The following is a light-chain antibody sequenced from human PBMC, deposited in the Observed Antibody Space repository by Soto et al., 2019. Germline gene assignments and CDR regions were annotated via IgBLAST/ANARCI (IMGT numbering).Light chain of an antibody. CDR1: NSHIGTNA. CDR3: ATWDDTLRTWV. J-gene: IGLJ3*02. CDR2: NNN. V-gene: IGLV1-44*01. Sequence: QSVLTQPPSASGTPGQRVTISGSGSNSHIGTNAVNWYQQIPGTAPKLLIYNNNQRPSGVPDRFSGSKSGTSASLAISGRQSEDAADYPGATWDDTLRTWVFGRGTKLTVL.